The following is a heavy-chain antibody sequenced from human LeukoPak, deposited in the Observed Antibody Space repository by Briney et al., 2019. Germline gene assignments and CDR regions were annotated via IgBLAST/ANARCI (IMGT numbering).Heavy chain of an antibody. CDR1: GFTFSNAW. D-gene: IGHD3-16*01. V-gene: IGHV3-15*01. CDR3: TTPHRKNYYDCVWGSYNPHDAFDI. CDR2: IKSKTDGGTT. J-gene: IGHJ3*02. Sequence: GGSLRLSCAASGFTFSNAWMSWVRQAPGKGLEWVGRIKSKTDGGTTDYAAPGKGRFTISRDDSKNPLYLQMNRLKTEDTAVYYCTTPHRKNYYDCVWGSYNPHDAFDIWGQGTMVTVSS.